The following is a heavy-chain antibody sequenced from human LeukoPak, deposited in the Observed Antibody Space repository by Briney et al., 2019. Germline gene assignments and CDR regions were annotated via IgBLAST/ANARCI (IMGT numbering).Heavy chain of an antibody. D-gene: IGHD2-21*02. CDR3: AKEREVVVTATTFDY. CDR2: IWYDGSNK. J-gene: IGHJ4*02. V-gene: IGHV3-30*02. CDR1: GFTFSSYG. Sequence: GGSLRLSCAASGFTFSSYGMHWVRQAPGKGLEWVAVIWYDGSNKYYADSVKGRFTISRDNSKNTLYLQMNSLRAEDTAVYYCAKEREVVVTATTFDYWGQGTLVTVSS.